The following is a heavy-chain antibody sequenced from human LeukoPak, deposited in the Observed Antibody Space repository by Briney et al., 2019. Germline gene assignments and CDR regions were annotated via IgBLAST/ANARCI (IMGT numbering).Heavy chain of an antibody. CDR3: ARNGGSYDDAFDI. D-gene: IGHD1-26*01. CDR2: ISGSGGST. V-gene: IGHV3-66*01. J-gene: IGHJ3*02. CDR1: GFTFSNAW. Sequence: GGSLRLSCAASGFTFSNAWMSWVRQAPGKGLEWVSAISGSGGSTYYADSVKGRFTISRDNSKNTLYLQMNSLRAEDTAVYYCARNGGSYDDAFDIWGQGTMVTVSS.